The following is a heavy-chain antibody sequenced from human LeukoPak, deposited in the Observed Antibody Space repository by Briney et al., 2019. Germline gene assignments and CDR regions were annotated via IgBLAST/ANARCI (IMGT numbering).Heavy chain of an antibody. CDR2: IRYDGSNK. CDR1: GFTFSSYG. V-gene: IGHV3-30*02. J-gene: IGHJ3*02. CDR3: AKIGTTGTPDAFDI. Sequence: GGSLRLPCAASGFTFSSYGMHWVRQAPGKGLEWVAFIRYDGSNKYYADSVKGRFTISRDNSKNTLYLQMNSLRAEDTAVYYCAKIGTTGTPDAFDIWGRGTMVTVSS. D-gene: IGHD1-1*01.